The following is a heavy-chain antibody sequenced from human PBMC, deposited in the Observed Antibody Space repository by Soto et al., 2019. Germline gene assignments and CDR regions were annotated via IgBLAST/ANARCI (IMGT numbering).Heavy chain of an antibody. CDR2: IIPIFGTA. CDR3: ARTYYYDSSGYYHGDHFDY. Sequence: SVKVSCKASGGTFSSYAISWVRQAPGQGLEWMGGIIPIFGTANYAQKFQGRVTITADESTSTAYMELRSLRSEDTAVYYCARTYYYDSSGYYHGDHFDYWGQGTLVTVSS. D-gene: IGHD3-22*01. J-gene: IGHJ4*02. CDR1: GGTFSSYA. V-gene: IGHV1-69*13.